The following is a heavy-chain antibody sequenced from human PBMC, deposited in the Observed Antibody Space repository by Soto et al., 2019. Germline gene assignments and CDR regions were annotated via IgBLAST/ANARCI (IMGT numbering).Heavy chain of an antibody. CDR3: ARDSLRQLERCFDY. V-gene: IGHV1-18*01. Sequence: ASVRVSCEAAGGTFSSYTIGGVRQAPGQGLEWMGRISAYHGNTDYAQKLQGRVTMTTDTSTSTAYMELRSLRSDDTAVYYCARDSLRQLERCFDYWGQGTLVTVSS. J-gene: IGHJ4*02. CDR1: GGTFSSYT. D-gene: IGHD1-1*01. CDR2: ISAYHGNT.